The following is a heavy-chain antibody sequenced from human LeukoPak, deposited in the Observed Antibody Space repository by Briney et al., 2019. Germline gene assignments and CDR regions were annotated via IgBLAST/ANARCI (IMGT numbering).Heavy chain of an antibody. CDR3: ARGVEMATISEGYYFDY. CDR2: INHSGST. CDR1: GGSFSGYY. V-gene: IGHV4-34*01. Sequence: PETLSLTCAVYGGSFSGYYWSWIRQPPGKGLEWIGEINHSGSTNYNPSLKSRVTISVDTSKNQFSLKLSSVTAADTAVYYCARGVEMATISEGYYFDYWGQGTPVTVSS. D-gene: IGHD5-24*01. J-gene: IGHJ4*02.